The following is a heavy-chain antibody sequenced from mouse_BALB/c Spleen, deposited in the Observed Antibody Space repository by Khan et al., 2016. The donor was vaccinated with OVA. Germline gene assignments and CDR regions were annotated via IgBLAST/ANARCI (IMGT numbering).Heavy chain of an antibody. Sequence: EVQLQQSGADLVKPGASVRLSCTSSGFNIKDTYMHWVKQRPEQGLEWIGRIDPANGDTKYDPKFQGKATITADTSSNTAYLQLSSLTSEDTAVYYCALIYDGSYIYFDYWGQGTTLTVAS. V-gene: IGHV14-3*02. J-gene: IGHJ2*01. CDR1: GFNIKDTY. CDR3: ALIYDGSYIYFDY. CDR2: IDPANGDT. D-gene: IGHD2-1*01.